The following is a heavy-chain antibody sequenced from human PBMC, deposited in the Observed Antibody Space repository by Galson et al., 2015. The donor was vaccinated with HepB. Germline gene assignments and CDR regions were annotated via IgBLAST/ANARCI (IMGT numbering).Heavy chain of an antibody. CDR2: ISGSGSIT. V-gene: IGHV3-23*01. CDR3: AKDERFSYYLHSSGLSSPN. J-gene: IGHJ4*02. D-gene: IGHD3-22*01. CDR1: GFAFSSYA. Sequence: SLRLSCAGSGFAFSSYAMSWVRQAAGKGLEWVSVISGSGSITYYADSVKGRFTISRDSSKNTLYLQMNSLRAEDTAVYYCAKDERFSYYLHSSGLSSPNWGLGTLVTVSS.